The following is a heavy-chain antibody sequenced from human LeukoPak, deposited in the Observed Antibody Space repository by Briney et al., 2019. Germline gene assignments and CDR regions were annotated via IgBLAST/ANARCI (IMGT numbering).Heavy chain of an antibody. V-gene: IGHV3-23*01. CDR3: ARDLGYCTNGVCHTRFDY. Sequence: PGGSLRLSCTASKFTFMNYAMHWVRQAPGKGLEWLSTIGSAGGSIFYADSVKGRFTISRDNSKSTLFLQMDSLRVEDTAVYYCARDLGYCTNGVCHTRFDYWGQGTLVAVSS. J-gene: IGHJ4*02. D-gene: IGHD2-8*01. CDR2: IGSAGGSI. CDR1: KFTFMNYA.